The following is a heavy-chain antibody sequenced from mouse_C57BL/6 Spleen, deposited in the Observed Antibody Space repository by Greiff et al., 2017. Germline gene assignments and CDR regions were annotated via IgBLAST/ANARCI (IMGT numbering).Heavy chain of an antibody. J-gene: IGHJ4*01. CDR3: ARGGYYDYDEGVYYYAMDY. V-gene: IGHV5-16*01. D-gene: IGHD2-4*01. CDR1: GFTFSDYY. Sequence: EVQLVESEGGLVQPGSSMKLSCTASGFTFSDYYMAWVRQVPEKGLEWVANINYDGSSTYYLDSLQSRFIISRDNAKNILYLQMSSLKSEDTATYYCARGGYYDYDEGVYYYAMDYWGQGTSGTVSS. CDR2: INYDGSST.